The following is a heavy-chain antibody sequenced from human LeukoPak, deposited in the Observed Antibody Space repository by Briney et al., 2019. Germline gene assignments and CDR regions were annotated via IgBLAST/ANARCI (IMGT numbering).Heavy chain of an antibody. Sequence: SETLSLTCTVSGGSISSGGYYWSWIRQHPGKGLEWIGYIYYSGSTYYNPSLKSRVTISVDTSKNQFSLKLSSATAADTAVYYCAGGYSSGWYLAHWFDPWGQGTLVTVSS. D-gene: IGHD6-19*01. CDR1: GGSISSGGYY. CDR3: AGGYSSGWYLAHWFDP. J-gene: IGHJ5*02. V-gene: IGHV4-31*03. CDR2: IYYSGST.